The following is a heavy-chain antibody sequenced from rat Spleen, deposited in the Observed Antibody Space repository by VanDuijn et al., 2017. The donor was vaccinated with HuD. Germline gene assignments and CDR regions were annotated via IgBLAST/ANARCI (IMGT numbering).Heavy chain of an antibody. Sequence: EVQLVESGGGFVQPGRSLKFSCVASGFTFRDYAMAWVRQAPEKGLEWVATILYDTTNTYYRDSVRGRFTISRDNAKNTLYLQMDSLRSEDTATYYCARPLFTIATISPLDYWGQGVMVTVSS. D-gene: IGHD1-2*01. V-gene: IGHV5-17*01. CDR2: ILYDTTNT. CDR3: ARPLFTIATISPLDY. J-gene: IGHJ2*01. CDR1: GFTFRDYA.